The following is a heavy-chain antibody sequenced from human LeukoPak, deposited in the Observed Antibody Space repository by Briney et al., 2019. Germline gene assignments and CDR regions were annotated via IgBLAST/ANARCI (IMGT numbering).Heavy chain of an antibody. CDR1: GYRFTSYW. CDR3: ARSSGSGWSFFDY. D-gene: IGHD6-19*01. Sequence: GESLKISCKGSGYRFTSYWISWVRQMPGKGLEWMGRVDPSDSYTNYSPSFEGHVTISADKSISTAYLQWSSLKASDTAMYYCARSSGSGWSFFDYWGQGTLVTVSS. J-gene: IGHJ4*02. CDR2: VDPSDSYT. V-gene: IGHV5-10-1*01.